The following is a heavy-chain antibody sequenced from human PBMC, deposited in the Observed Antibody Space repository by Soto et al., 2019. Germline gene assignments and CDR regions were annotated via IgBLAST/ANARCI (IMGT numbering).Heavy chain of an antibody. CDR1: GFTFSSYG. J-gene: IGHJ4*02. V-gene: IGHV3-30*18. D-gene: IGHD3-10*01. CDR2: ISYDGSNK. Sequence: QVQLVESGGGVGQPGRSLRLSCAASGFTFSSYGMHWVRQAPGKGLEWVAVISYDGSNKYYADSVKGRFTISRDNSKNTLYLQMNSLRAEDTAVYYCAKDGDYYGSRSPDYWGQGTLVTVSS. CDR3: AKDGDYYGSRSPDY.